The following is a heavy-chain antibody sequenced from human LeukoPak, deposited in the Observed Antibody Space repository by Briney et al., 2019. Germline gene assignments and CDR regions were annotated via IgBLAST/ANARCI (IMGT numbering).Heavy chain of an antibody. CDR1: GGSISSGTYY. Sequence: SETLSLTCTVSGGSISSGTYYWSWIRQTAGKGLEWIGRIYTSGSTNYNPSLKSRVTISVDTSKNQFSLKLSSVTAADTAMYYCATGLQSSWYRPYFDYWGQGTLVTVSS. CDR3: ATGLQSSWYRPYFDY. V-gene: IGHV4-61*02. CDR2: IYTSGST. D-gene: IGHD6-13*01. J-gene: IGHJ4*02.